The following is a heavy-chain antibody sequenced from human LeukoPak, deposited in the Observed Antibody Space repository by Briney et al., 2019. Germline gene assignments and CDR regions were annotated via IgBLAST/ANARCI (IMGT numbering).Heavy chain of an antibody. V-gene: IGHV4-59*01. CDR1: GGSISSYY. CDR2: IYYSGST. CDR3: ARDLAAIRNAGYSSSWYLPEYDYYYMDV. D-gene: IGHD6-13*01. J-gene: IGHJ6*03. Sequence: PSETLSLTCTVSGGSISSYYWSWIRQPPGKGLEWIGYIYYSGSTNYNPSLKSRVTISVDTSKNQFSLKLSPVTAADTAVYYCARDLAAIRNAGYSSSWYLPEYDYYYMDVWGKGTTVTVSS.